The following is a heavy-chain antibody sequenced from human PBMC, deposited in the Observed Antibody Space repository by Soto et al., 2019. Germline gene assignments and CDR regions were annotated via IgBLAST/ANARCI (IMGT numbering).Heavy chain of an antibody. CDR1: AYTFTGYY. Sequence: QVQLVQSGAEVKKPGASVMVSCKASAYTFTGYYIHWVRQAPGQGLEWMGWLNPNTGVTKYAHKFQGRVIMTRDTSISTAYWHLSSLTSDDTAIFSCARAAVGGKYSSFDYWGQGTLFTVSS. V-gene: IGHV1-2*02. J-gene: IGHJ4*02. CDR2: LNPNTGVT. D-gene: IGHD2-15*01. CDR3: ARAAVGGKYSSFDY.